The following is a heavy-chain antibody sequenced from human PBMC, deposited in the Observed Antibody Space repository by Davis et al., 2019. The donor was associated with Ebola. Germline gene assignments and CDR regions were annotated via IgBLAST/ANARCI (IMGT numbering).Heavy chain of an antibody. Sequence: MPGGSLRLSCTVSGASITSDSWWSWVRQPPGKGLEWIGEIHHTGTTNYNPSLTSRVTISVDKSKNEFSLRLDSVTAADTAVFYCATKIPGSSWWPDFDKWGQGTLVTVSS. CDR2: IHHTGTT. CDR1: GASITSDSW. CDR3: ATKIPGSSWWPDFDK. D-gene: IGHD6-13*01. V-gene: IGHV4-4*02. J-gene: IGHJ4*02.